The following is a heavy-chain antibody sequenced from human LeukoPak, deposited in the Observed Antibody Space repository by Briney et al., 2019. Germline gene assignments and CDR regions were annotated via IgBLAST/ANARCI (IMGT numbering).Heavy chain of an antibody. Sequence: GRSLRLSCTASGFTFGDYAMSWVRQAPGKGLEWVGFIRSKAYGGTTEYAASVKGRFTISRDDSKSTAYLQMNSLKTEDTAVYYCTGNSSRQPFDYWGQGTLVTVSS. V-gene: IGHV3-49*04. CDR3: TGNSSRQPFDY. D-gene: IGHD6-13*01. CDR1: GFTFGDYA. J-gene: IGHJ4*02. CDR2: IRSKAYGGTT.